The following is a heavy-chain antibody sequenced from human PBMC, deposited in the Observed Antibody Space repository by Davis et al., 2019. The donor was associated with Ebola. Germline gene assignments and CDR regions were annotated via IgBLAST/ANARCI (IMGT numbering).Heavy chain of an antibody. CDR3: ARGSSGWSFDY. CDR2: IWYDGSNK. V-gene: IGHV3-33*01. CDR1: GFTFSSYG. D-gene: IGHD6-19*01. Sequence: GESLKISCAASGFTFSSYGMHWVRQAPGKGLEWVAVIWYDGSNKYYADSVKGRFTISRDNSKNTLYLQMNSLRAEDTAVYYCARGSSGWSFDYWGQGTLVTVSS. J-gene: IGHJ4*02.